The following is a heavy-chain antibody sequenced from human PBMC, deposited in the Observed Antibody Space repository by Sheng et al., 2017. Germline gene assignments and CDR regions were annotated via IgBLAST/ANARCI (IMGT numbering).Heavy chain of an antibody. Sequence: EVQLVESGGGLVQPGGSLRLSCAASGFTFSSYEMNWVRQAPGKGLEWVSYISSSGSSIYYADFVKGRFTISRDNAKNSLYLQMNSLRVEDTAVYYCVRADYGDQPSDYWGQGTLVTVSS. CDR1: GFTFSSYE. CDR3: VRADYGDQPSDY. J-gene: IGHJ4*02. CDR2: ISSSGSSI. V-gene: IGHV3-48*03. D-gene: IGHD4-17*01.